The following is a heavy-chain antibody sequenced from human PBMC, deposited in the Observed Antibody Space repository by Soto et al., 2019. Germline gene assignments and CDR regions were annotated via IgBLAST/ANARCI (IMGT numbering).Heavy chain of an antibody. Sequence: GGSLRLSCSASGVAFSSYDMSWVRQAPGKGLEWVSGISGSGGSTYYADSVKGRFTISRDNAKNSLYLQINSLRAEDTAVYYCARQITPGYFDYWGQGTLVTVSS. CDR1: GVAFSSYD. CDR2: ISGSGGST. D-gene: IGHD3-16*01. J-gene: IGHJ4*02. CDR3: ARQITPGYFDY. V-gene: IGHV3-23*01.